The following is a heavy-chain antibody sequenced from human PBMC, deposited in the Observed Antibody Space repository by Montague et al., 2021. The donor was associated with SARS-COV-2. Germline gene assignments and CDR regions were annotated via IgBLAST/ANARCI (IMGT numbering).Heavy chain of an antibody. D-gene: IGHD3-3*01. V-gene: IGHV4-34*01. J-gene: IGHJ6*02. CDR2: INHSGST. CDR3: ARGQRQRFSVFGVLAGGPELKHYALDV. CDR1: GGSFSDYY. Sequence: SETLSLTCAVHGGSFSDYYWSWIRQPPGKGLEWIGEINHSGSTNYNPSLKSRVTISVDTSKNQFSLKLRSVTAADTAVYFCARGQRQRFSVFGVLAGGPELKHYALDVWGLGITVTVS.